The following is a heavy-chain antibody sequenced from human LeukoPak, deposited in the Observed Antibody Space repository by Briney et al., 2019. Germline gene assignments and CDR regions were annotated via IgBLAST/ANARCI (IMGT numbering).Heavy chain of an antibody. V-gene: IGHV4-34*01. CDR3: ASIANNGGFDY. Sequence: PSETLSLTCAVYGGSFSGYYWSWIRQPPGKGLEWIGEINHSGSTNYNPSLKSRVIISVDTSKNQFSLKLSSVTAADTAVYYCASIANNGGFDYWGQGTLVTVSS. D-gene: IGHD2-21*01. CDR2: INHSGST. J-gene: IGHJ4*02. CDR1: GGSFSGYY.